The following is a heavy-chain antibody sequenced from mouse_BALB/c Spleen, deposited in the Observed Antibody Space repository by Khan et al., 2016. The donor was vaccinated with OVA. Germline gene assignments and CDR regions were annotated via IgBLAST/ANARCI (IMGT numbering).Heavy chain of an antibody. J-gene: IGHJ3*01. CDR1: GYTFTSYY. V-gene: IGHV1S81*02. CDR2: INPSDGDT. Sequence: QVQLQQSGAELVKPGASVKLSCKASGYTFTSYYMYWVKQRPGQDLEWIGEINPSDGDTNFNEKFKSKATLTVDKSSSTAYMQLSSLTSEDSAVYYCTRSGYGTFAYWGQGTLVTVSA. CDR3: TRSGYGTFAY. D-gene: IGHD2-1*01.